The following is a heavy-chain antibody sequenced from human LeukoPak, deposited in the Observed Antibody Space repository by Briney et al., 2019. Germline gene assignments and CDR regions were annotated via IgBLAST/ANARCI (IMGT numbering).Heavy chain of an antibody. J-gene: IGHJ5*02. V-gene: IGHV4-4*09. Sequence: SETLSLTCTVSGGSISSYYWSWIRQPPGKGLEWIGYIYTSGSTNNNPSLKSRVTISVDTSKNQFSLKLTSVTAADTAVYYCARHMWVYYSYNWFAPWGKGTLVTVSS. CDR3: ARHMWVYYSYNWFAP. D-gene: IGHD3-10*01. CDR1: GGSISSYY. CDR2: IYTSGST.